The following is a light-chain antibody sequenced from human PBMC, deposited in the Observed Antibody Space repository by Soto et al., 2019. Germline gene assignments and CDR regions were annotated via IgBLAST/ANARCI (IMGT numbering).Light chain of an antibody. V-gene: IGKV1-39*01. Sequence: DIQMTQSPSSLSASVGDRVTITCRASQSISSYLNWYQQKPGKAPNLLIYSASQLHSGVPSRFSGSGSGTDFPLIISSLQREDFATYYCQQSSSIPLTFGGGTRV. CDR3: QQSSSIPLT. J-gene: IGKJ4*01. CDR1: QSISSY. CDR2: SAS.